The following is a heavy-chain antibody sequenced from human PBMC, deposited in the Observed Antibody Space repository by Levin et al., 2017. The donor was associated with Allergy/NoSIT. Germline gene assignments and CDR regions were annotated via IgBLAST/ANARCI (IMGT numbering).Heavy chain of an antibody. Sequence: SGPTLVKPTQTLTLTCTFSGFSLTTSGVGVGWIRQPPGKALEWLALIYWDDDKRYSPSLKSRLTITKDTSKNQVVLPMTNLDPVDTGTYFCAHSPRDNYGYGNFDSWGQGTLVTVSS. J-gene: IGHJ4*02. D-gene: IGHD5-18*01. CDR1: GFSLTTSGVG. CDR3: AHSPRDNYGYGNFDS. V-gene: IGHV2-5*02. CDR2: IYWDDDK.